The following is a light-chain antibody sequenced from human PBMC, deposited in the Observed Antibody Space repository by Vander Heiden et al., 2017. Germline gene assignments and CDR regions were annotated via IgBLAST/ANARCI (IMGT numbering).Light chain of an antibody. CDR3: QQSSSFPRT. CDR2: LTS. J-gene: IGKJ4*01. CDR1: QDISNW. Sequence: DIQMTQSPSSLSASVGDRATITCRASQDISNWLALYQQKPGEAPKLLIYLTSSIQSGVPSRFRGGGSGTHFTLTINSLQPDDFATYYCQQSSSFPRTFGGGTKVEMK. V-gene: IGKV1D-12*01.